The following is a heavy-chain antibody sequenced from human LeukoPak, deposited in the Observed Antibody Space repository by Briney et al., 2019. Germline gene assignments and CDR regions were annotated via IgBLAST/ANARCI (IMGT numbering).Heavy chain of an antibody. Sequence: GESLKISCKASGYSITGYWIGWVRQMPGKGLEWMGVIYPGDSDTRYSPSFQGQVTIAADKSITTAYLQWSSLKASDTAMYYCARLRGFYDSGGLHLYYLDYWGQGTLVTVSS. D-gene: IGHD3-22*01. CDR3: ARLRGFYDSGGLHLYYLDY. V-gene: IGHV5-51*01. CDR2: IYPGDSDT. J-gene: IGHJ4*02. CDR1: GYSITGYW.